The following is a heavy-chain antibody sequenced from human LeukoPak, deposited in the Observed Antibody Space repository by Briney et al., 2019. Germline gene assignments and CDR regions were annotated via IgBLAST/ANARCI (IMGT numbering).Heavy chain of an antibody. V-gene: IGHV1-69*04. D-gene: IGHD3-22*01. CDR1: GGTFSSYA. Sequence: SVKVSCKASGGTFSSYAISWVRQAPGQGLEWMGRIIPIFGIANYPQKFQGRVTITADKSTSTAYMELSSLRSEDTAVYYCARDWYYDSSGYYHGPDYWGQGTLVTVSS. CDR3: ARDWYYDSSGYYHGPDY. CDR2: IIPIFGIA. J-gene: IGHJ4*02.